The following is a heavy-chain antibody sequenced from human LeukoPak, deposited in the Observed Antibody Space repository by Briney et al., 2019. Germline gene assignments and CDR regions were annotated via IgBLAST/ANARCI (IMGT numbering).Heavy chain of an antibody. CDR2: TGLNSVNT. V-gene: IGHV3-23*01. D-gene: IGHD5-24*01. J-gene: IGHJ4*02. CDR1: GFTFSRHA. CDR3: AKGDDIGKHPTRAYYFDT. Sequence: GGSLRLSCAASGFTFSRHAMSWVRQAPGKGLEWVSTTGLNSVNTLCAESVQGRFSISRDNSKNTLDLQMDNLRVDDTAVYYCAKGDDIGKHPTRAYYFDTWGQGTLVTVSS.